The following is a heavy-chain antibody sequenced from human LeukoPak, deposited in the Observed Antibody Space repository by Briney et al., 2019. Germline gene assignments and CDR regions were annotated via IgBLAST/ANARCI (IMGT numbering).Heavy chain of an antibody. Sequence: GGSLRLSCAASGFTFSSYAMSWVRQAPGKGLEWVSAISGGGGSTYYADSVKGRFTISRDNSKNTLYLQMNSLRAEDTAVYYCAKGLRYFDWLSDFDYWGQGTLVTVSS. V-gene: IGHV3-23*01. CDR2: ISGGGGST. CDR1: GFTFSSYA. CDR3: AKGLRYFDWLSDFDY. J-gene: IGHJ4*02. D-gene: IGHD3-9*01.